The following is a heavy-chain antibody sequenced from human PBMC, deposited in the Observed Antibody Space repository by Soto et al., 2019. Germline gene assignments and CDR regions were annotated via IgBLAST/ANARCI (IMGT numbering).Heavy chain of an antibody. D-gene: IGHD3-3*01. CDR1: GGTFSSYA. J-gene: IGHJ5*02. CDR2: IIPIFGTA. CDR3: ARDSNEITIFGVGLLNWFDP. V-gene: IGHV1-69*06. Sequence: SVKVSCKASGGTFSSYAISWVRQAPGQGLEWMGGIIPIFGTANYAQKFQGRVTITADKSTSTAYMELSSLRSEDTAVYYCARDSNEITIFGVGLLNWFDPWGQGTMVTVYS.